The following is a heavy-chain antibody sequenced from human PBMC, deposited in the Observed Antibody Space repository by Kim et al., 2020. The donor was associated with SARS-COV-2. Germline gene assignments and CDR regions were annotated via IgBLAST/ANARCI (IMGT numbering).Heavy chain of an antibody. J-gene: IGHJ4*02. CDR1: GFTFSSYA. D-gene: IGHD6-19*01. CDR3: AKLGVAGTFFDY. V-gene: IGHV3-23*03. Sequence: RGSLRLYCAASGFTFSSYAMSWVRQAPGKGLEWVSVIYSGGSSTYYVDSVKGRFTISRDNSKNTLYLQMNSLRAEDTAVYYCAKLGVAGTFFDYWGQGTLVTVSS. CDR2: IYSGGSST.